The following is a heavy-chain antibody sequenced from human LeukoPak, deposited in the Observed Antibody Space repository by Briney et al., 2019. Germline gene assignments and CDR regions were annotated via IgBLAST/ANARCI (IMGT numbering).Heavy chain of an antibody. Sequence: KPGGSLRLSCAASGFTFSSYSMNWVRQAPGKGLEWVSSISSSSSYIYYADSVKGRFTISRDNAKNSLYLQMNSLRAEDTAVYYCARGTTGSFKADHAFDIWGQGTMVTVSS. CDR3: ARGTTGSFKADHAFDI. V-gene: IGHV3-21*01. D-gene: IGHD1-26*01. J-gene: IGHJ3*02. CDR1: GFTFSSYS. CDR2: ISSSSSYI.